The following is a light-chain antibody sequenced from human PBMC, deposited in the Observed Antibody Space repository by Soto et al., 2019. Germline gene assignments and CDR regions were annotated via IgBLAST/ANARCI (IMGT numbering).Light chain of an antibody. V-gene: IGLV2-11*01. CDR3: CSYTTIKTVV. CDR1: SGDVGGYNS. CDR2: DVS. J-gene: IGLJ2*01. Sequence: QSALTQPRSVSGSPGQSVTFSCTGTSGDVGGYNSVSWYQQHPAKAPKVIIYDVSKRPSGVPDRISGSKSGNTASLTISGLQAEDEADYYCCSYTTIKTVVFGGGTKLTVL.